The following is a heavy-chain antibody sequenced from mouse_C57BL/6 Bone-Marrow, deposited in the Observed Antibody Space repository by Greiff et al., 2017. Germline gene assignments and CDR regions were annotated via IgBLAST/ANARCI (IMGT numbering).Heavy chain of an antibody. CDR1: GFNIKDDY. Sequence: EVQLQQSGAELVRPGASVKLSCTASGFNIKDDYMHWVKQRPEQGLEWIGWIDPENGDTEYASKFQGKAPITADTSSNTAYLQLSSLKSEDTAVYDVNTAGSSQGMDVWGTGTTVTVAS. J-gene: IGHJ1*03. V-gene: IGHV14-4*01. D-gene: IGHD1-1*01. CDR2: IDPENGDT. CDR3: NTAGSSQGMDV.